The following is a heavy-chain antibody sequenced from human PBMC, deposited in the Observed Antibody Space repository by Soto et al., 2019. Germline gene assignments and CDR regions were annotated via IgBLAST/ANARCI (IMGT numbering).Heavy chain of an antibody. CDR3: ARENANSYYDFWSGYYFDY. CDR2: IWYDGSNK. D-gene: IGHD3-3*01. Sequence: GGSLRLSCSASGFTFSSYGMHWVRQAPGKGLYWVAVIWYDGSNKYYADSVKGRFTISRDNSKNTLYLQMNSLRAEDTAVYYCARENANSYYDFWSGYYFDYWGQGTLVTVSS. J-gene: IGHJ4*02. V-gene: IGHV3-33*01. CDR1: GFTFSSYG.